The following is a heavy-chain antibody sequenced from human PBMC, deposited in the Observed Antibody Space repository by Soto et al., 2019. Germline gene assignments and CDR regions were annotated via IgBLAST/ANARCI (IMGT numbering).Heavy chain of an antibody. CDR1: GGSISSGGYY. V-gene: IGHV4-31*03. J-gene: IGHJ3*02. CDR3: ARDQHYGDYEIYFDI. Sequence: SETLSLTCTVSGGSISSGGYYWSWIRQHPGKGLEWIGYIYYSGSTYYNPSLKSRVTISVDTSKNQFSLKLSSVTAADTALYYCARDQHYGDYEIYFDIWGQGTMVTVSS. CDR2: IYYSGST. D-gene: IGHD4-17*01.